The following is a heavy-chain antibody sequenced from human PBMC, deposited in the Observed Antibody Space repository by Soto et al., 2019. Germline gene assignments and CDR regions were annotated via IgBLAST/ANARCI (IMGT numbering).Heavy chain of an antibody. J-gene: IGHJ4*02. CDR2: IKSKADGGTT. Sequence: PGGSLRLSCAASEFTFANAWISWVCQAPGKGLEWVGRIKSKADGGTTDYAAPVKGRFTISRDESQNTLYLQMSSLKTEDTAVYYCTSLYYGHWGQGTLVTVSS. CDR1: EFTFANAW. CDR3: TSLYYGH. V-gene: IGHV3-15*01. D-gene: IGHD4-17*01.